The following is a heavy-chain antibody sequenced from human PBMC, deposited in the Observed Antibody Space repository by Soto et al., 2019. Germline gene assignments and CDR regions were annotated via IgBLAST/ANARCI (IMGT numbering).Heavy chain of an antibody. V-gene: IGHV3-23*01. CDR1: GSTFTSSV. CDR2: LGLIPRHT. D-gene: IGHD3-16*02. J-gene: IGHJ4*02. CDR3: AAYADGPYRPTYDY. Sequence: GWSLRLSCAASGSTFTSSVMAWVRRPPGRGLEWISSLGLIPRHTFYADSVKGRFTISRDNSRTTLYLQMTGLTFDDTAVYYCAAYADGPYRPTYDYWGQGTQVTVSS.